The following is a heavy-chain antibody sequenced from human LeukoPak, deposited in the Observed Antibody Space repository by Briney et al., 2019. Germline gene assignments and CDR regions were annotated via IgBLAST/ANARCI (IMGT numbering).Heavy chain of an antibody. CDR3: AKDAYGGATFFYYMDV. CDR1: GFSFDDYA. Sequence: GGSLRLSCAASGFSFDDYAMHWVRQAPGTGLEWVSGISWHSGRIAYADSVRGRFTISRDNAKNSLSLQMNSLRDDDTAVYYCAKDAYGGATFFYYMDVWGKGTTVIVSS. J-gene: IGHJ6*03. CDR2: ISWHSGRI. V-gene: IGHV3-9*01. D-gene: IGHD2/OR15-2a*01.